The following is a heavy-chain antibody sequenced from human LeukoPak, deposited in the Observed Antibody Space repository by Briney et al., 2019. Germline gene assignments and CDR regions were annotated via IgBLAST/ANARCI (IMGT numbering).Heavy chain of an antibody. Sequence: VKLSETLSLTCTVSGGSISSYYWSWIRQPPGKGLEWIGYIYYSGSTNYNPSLKSRVTISVDTSKNQFSLKLSSVTAADTAVYYCARTRLETDEFYFDYWGQGTLVTVSS. V-gene: IGHV4-59*01. CDR3: ARTRLETDEFYFDY. CDR2: IYYSGST. CDR1: GGSISSYY. J-gene: IGHJ4*02. D-gene: IGHD3-10*01.